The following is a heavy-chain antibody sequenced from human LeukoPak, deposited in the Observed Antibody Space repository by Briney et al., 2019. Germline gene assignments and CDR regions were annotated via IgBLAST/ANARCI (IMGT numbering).Heavy chain of an antibody. J-gene: IGHJ4*02. CDR3: ARDQSGWSLFDY. CDR2: IYYSGTT. V-gene: IGHV4-39*07. D-gene: IGHD6-19*01. CDR1: GGSISSSSKY. Sequence: PSETLSLTCTVSGGSISSSSKYWGWIRQPPGKGLEWIGSIYYSGTTYHNPSLKSRVTISVDTSKNQFSLKLSPVTAADTAVYYCARDQSGWSLFDYWGQGTLVTVSS.